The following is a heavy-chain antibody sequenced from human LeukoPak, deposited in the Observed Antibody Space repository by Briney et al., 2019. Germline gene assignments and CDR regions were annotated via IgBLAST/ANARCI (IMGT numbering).Heavy chain of an antibody. CDR3: AKTQGNSNA. Sequence: GGSLRLSCVASGFTFSNYAMTWVRQAPGKGLELVAGIWGDDDKTVYGDAVKGRFTISRDNSKNTLYLLMNSLRADDTAVYYCAKTQGNSNAWGQGAWSPSPQ. J-gene: IGHJ5*02. V-gene: IGHV3-23*01. D-gene: IGHD2-21*01. CDR2: IWGDDDKT. CDR1: GFTFSNYA.